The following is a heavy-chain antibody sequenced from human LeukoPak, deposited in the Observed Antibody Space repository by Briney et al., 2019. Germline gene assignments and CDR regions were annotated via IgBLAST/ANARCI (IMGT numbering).Heavy chain of an antibody. V-gene: IGHV3-48*01. J-gene: IGHJ6*03. Sequence: PGGSLRLSCAASGFTFTSYSINWVRQAPGNGLGWVSYISSSSSTIYYADSVTGRFTISRDNAKNSLYLQMNSLRAEDTAVYYCARWAAMVQTNYMDVWGKGTTVTVSS. CDR3: ARWAAMVQTNYMDV. D-gene: IGHD3-10*01. CDR1: GFTFTSYS. CDR2: ISSSSSTI.